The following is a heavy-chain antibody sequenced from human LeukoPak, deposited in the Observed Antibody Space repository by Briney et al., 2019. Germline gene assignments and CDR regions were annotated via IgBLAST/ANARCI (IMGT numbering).Heavy chain of an antibody. Sequence: GGSLRLSCAASGFTFSSYGMHWVAQAQAKGRKGGAVISYDGSNKYYADSVKGRFTISRDNSKNTLYLQMNSLRAEDTAVYYCAKDLVAGYYYYYGMDVWGQGTTVTVSS. D-gene: IGHD6-19*01. CDR1: GFTFSSYG. CDR3: AKDLVAGYYYYYGMDV. J-gene: IGHJ6*02. V-gene: IGHV3-30*18. CDR2: ISYDGSNK.